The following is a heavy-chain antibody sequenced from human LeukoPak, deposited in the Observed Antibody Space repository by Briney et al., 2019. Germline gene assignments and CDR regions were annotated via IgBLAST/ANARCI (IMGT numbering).Heavy chain of an antibody. D-gene: IGHD3-22*01. CDR2: ISSSGSTI. CDR1: GFTFSDYY. J-gene: IGHJ3*02. CDR3: ALQFRPYDCSGSDAFDI. V-gene: IGHV3-11*01. Sequence: GGSLRLSCAASGFTFSDYYMSWIRQAPGNGLEWVSYISSSGSTIYYADSVKGRFTISRDNAKNSLYLQMNSLRAEDTAVYYCALQFRPYDCSGSDAFDIWGQGTMVTVSS.